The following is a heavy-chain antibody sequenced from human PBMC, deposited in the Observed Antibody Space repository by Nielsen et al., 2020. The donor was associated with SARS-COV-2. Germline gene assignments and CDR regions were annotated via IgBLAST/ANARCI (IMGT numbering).Heavy chain of an antibody. Sequence: GESLKISCAASGFTFNNYAMSWVRQAPGKGLEWVSTISGSGDSTYYSDSVKGQFTISRDNSKNTLYLQMNSLRAEDTAVYYCASPSTGEGAFDIWGQGTMVTVSS. CDR3: ASPSTGEGAFDI. J-gene: IGHJ3*02. V-gene: IGHV3-23*01. CDR1: GFTFNNYA. D-gene: IGHD7-27*01. CDR2: ISGSGDST.